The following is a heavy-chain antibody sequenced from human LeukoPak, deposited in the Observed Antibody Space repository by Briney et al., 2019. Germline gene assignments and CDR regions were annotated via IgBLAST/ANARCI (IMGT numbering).Heavy chain of an antibody. CDR1: GGSISSSY. CDR3: ARDLGYCSSISCYAWFDP. D-gene: IGHD2-2*01. J-gene: IGHJ5*02. Sequence: SETLSLTCTVSGGSISSSYWSWIRQPPGKGLEWIGYISYSGSTNYNPSLKSRVTISVDTSKNQFSLKLSSVTAADTAVYYCARDLGYCSSISCYAWFDPWGQRTLVTVSS. V-gene: IGHV4-59*01. CDR2: ISYSGST.